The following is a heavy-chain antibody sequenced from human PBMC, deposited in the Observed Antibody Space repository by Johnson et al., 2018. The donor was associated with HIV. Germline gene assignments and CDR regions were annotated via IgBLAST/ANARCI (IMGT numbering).Heavy chain of an antibody. CDR2: MWYDGSNK. CDR1: GFTFSTYG. Sequence: QVQLVESGGGVVQPGRSLRLSCAASGFTFSTYGMHWVRQAPGKGLEWVAVMWYDGSNKYYADSVKGRFTISRDNSKNMLYLQMNSLRAEDTAVYYCAKDSDKWAISGDDAFDIWGQGTMVTVSS. D-gene: IGHD1-26*01. J-gene: IGHJ3*02. V-gene: IGHV3-33*06. CDR3: AKDSDKWAISGDDAFDI.